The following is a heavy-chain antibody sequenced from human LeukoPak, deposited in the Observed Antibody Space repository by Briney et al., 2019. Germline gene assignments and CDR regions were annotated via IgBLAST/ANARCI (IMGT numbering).Heavy chain of an antibody. CDR3: ARGGSPERRSLYYYYGMDV. CDR2: ISSSSSTI. Sequence: TGGSLRLSCAASGFTFSSYSMNWVRQAPGKGLEWVSYISSSSSTIYYADSVKGRFTISRDNAKNSLYLQMNSLRAEDTAVYYCARGGSPERRSLYYYYGMDVWGQGTTVTVSS. D-gene: IGHD1-1*01. CDR1: GFTFSSYS. V-gene: IGHV3-48*04. J-gene: IGHJ6*02.